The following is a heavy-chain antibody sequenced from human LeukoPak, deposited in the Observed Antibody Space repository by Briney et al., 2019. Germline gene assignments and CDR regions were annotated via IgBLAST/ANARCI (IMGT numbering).Heavy chain of an antibody. CDR3: ARDLGYYGSGRPNTLDY. CDR2: MNPNSGNT. CDR1: GYTFTSYD. Sequence: GASVKVSCKASGYTFTSYDINWVRQATGQGLEWMGWMNPNSGNTGYAQKFQGRVTMTRNTSISTAYMELSSLRSDDTAVYYCARDLGYYGSGRPNTLDYWGQGTLVTVSS. V-gene: IGHV1-8*01. D-gene: IGHD3-10*01. J-gene: IGHJ4*02.